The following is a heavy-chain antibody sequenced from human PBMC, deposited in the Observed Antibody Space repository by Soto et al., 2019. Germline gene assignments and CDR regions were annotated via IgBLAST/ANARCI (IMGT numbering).Heavy chain of an antibody. CDR3: ARTMARTREYFFDY. CDR1: GDSISSGDYY. Sequence: PSETLSLTCTVSGDSISSGDYYWGWIRQLPGKGLEWIGFIYYRGSTYYNPSLKSRLTISVDTSKNQFSLNLGSVTAADTAGYYCARTMARTREYFFDYWGQGTLVTVSS. D-gene: IGHD3-9*01. J-gene: IGHJ4*02. V-gene: IGHV4-30-4*08. CDR2: IYYRGST.